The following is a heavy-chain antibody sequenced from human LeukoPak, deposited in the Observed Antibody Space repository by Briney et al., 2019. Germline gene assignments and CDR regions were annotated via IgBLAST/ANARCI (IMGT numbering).Heavy chain of an antibody. J-gene: IGHJ5*02. Sequence: SETLSLTCAVYGGSFSGYYWSWIRQPPRKGLEWIGEINHSGSTNYNPSLKSRVTISVDTSKNQFSLKLSSVTAADTAVYYSARGYSSSSYNWFDPWGQGTLVTVSS. CDR2: INHSGST. D-gene: IGHD6-6*01. V-gene: IGHV4-34*01. CDR1: GGSFSGYY. CDR3: ARGYSSSSYNWFDP.